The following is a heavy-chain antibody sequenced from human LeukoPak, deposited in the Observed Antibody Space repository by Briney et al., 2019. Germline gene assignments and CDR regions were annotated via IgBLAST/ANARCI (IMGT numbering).Heavy chain of an antibody. CDR2: SFYSGST. V-gene: IGHV4-39*07. CDR1: GGFIKINNYY. CDR3: ARASHWFDP. Sequence: SETLSLTCTVSGGFIKINNYYWGWSSQPPGKGLEWIVSSFYSGSTYYNTSLKSGVTISVYTSKNQFSLKLRSVTAADTAVYYCARASHWFDPWGQGTLVTVSS. J-gene: IGHJ5*02.